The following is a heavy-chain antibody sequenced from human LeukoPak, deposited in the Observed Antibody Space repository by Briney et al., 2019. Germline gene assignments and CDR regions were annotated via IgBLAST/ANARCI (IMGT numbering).Heavy chain of an antibody. CDR2: INPNSGDT. J-gene: IGHJ4*02. Sequence: SVKLSCKASGYTFTGYYMDWVRQAPGQGLEWMGWINPNSGDTNYAQKFQGRVTMTRDTSISTAYMELSRLRSDDTAVHYCARMDGTGYDILTGYYGWGVYYFDYWGQGTLVTVSS. CDR3: ARMDGTGYDILTGYYGWGVYYFDY. D-gene: IGHD3-9*01. CDR1: GYTFTGYY. V-gene: IGHV1-2*02.